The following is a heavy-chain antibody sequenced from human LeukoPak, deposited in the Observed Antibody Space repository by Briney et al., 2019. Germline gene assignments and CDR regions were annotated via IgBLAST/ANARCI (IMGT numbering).Heavy chain of an antibody. CDR3: ARGFGYSKLYFDY. Sequence: PSQTLSLTCTVSGGSLSSGSYYWSWIRQPAGKGLEWIGRIYTSGSTNYNPSLKSPVTISVDTSKNQFSLKLSSVTAADTAVYYCARGFGYSKLYFDYWGQGTLVTVSS. V-gene: IGHV4-61*02. CDR2: IYTSGST. D-gene: IGHD3-22*01. CDR1: GGSLSSGSYY. J-gene: IGHJ4*02.